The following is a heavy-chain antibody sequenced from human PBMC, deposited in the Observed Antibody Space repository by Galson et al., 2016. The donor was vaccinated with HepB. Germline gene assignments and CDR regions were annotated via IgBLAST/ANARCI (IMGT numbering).Heavy chain of an antibody. D-gene: IGHD3-16*01. CDR1: GFTFSSSA. J-gene: IGHJ4*02. V-gene: IGHV1-58*01. Sequence: SVKVSCKASGFTFSSSAVQWVRQTRGQRLEWIGWIVVGSGDTNSAQKFQGRATLTRDTSTNTLYLSLDGLTSDDSAVYFCAREVGFYHYIDYWGQGTLVAVSS. CDR3: AREVGFYHYIDY. CDR2: IVVGSGDT.